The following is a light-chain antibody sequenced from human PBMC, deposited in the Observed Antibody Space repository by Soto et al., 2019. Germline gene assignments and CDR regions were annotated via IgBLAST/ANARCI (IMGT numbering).Light chain of an antibody. CDR2: GVS. V-gene: IGKV3-15*01. CDR3: QQYNDWPIT. J-gene: IGKJ5*01. Sequence: EIVMPQSPATLSVSPGERVALSCRASQSVGSNLAWYQHKPGQAPRLLIYGVSTRATGIPARFSGSASGTDFILTISSLQSEDFAVYSCQQYNDWPITFGPGTRLEI. CDR1: QSVGSN.